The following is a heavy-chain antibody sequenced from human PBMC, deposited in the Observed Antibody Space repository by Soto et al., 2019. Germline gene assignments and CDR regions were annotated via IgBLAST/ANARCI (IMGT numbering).Heavy chain of an antibody. CDR3: TRGADGFDY. CDR1: GFTFSTYD. Sequence: EVQLVESGGDLVQPGGSLRLSWAASGFTFSTYDFHWVRQATGKGLEWVSGIGTAGDTYYAGSVKGRFIMSRENVKNSLFLQMNSLRAGDTAVYYCTRGADGFDYWGQGTLVTVSS. D-gene: IGHD3-16*01. V-gene: IGHV3-13*01. CDR2: IGTAGDT. J-gene: IGHJ4*02.